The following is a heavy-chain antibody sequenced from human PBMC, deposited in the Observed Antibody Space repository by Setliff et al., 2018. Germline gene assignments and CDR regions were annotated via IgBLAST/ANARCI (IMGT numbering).Heavy chain of an antibody. CDR3: ARGGGSVLPNYYYFNYMDV. CDR2: INHSGST. Sequence: LSLTCAVYGGSFSGYYWSWIRQPPGKGLEWIGEINHSGSTNYNQSLKSRVTLSVDTSKNQFSLQLTSVTAADTAIYYCARGGGSVLPNYYYFNYMDVWGKGTAVT. CDR1: GGSFSGYY. V-gene: IGHV4-34*01. D-gene: IGHD2-15*01. J-gene: IGHJ6*03.